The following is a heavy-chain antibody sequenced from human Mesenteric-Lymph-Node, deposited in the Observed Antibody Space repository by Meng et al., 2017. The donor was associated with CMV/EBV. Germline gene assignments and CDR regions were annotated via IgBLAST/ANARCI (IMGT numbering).Heavy chain of an antibody. CDR3: ARGVSWLVLNGYYYGMDV. V-gene: IGHV4-59*01. CDR2: IYYSGST. CDR1: GGSISSYC. D-gene: IGHD6-19*01. J-gene: IGHJ6*02. Sequence: SETLSLTCTVSGGSISSYCWSWIRQPPGKGLEWIGYIYYSGSTNYNPSLKSRVTISVDTSKNQFSLKLSSVTAADTAVYYCARGVSWLVLNGYYYGMDVWGQGTTVTVSS.